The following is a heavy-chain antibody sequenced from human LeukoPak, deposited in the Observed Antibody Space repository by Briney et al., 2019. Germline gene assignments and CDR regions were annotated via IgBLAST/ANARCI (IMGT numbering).Heavy chain of an antibody. CDR3: AKDGRVEQQLYYFDY. CDR1: GFNFSSYA. D-gene: IGHD6-13*01. Sequence: PGGSLRLSCAASGFNFSSYAMSWVRQAPGKGLEWVSTISTSGGNTFYADSVKGRFTSSRHNSKNTLHLRMNSLRAEDTAVYYCAKDGRVEQQLYYFDYWGQGALVTVSS. V-gene: IGHV3-23*01. J-gene: IGHJ4*02. CDR2: ISTSGGNT.